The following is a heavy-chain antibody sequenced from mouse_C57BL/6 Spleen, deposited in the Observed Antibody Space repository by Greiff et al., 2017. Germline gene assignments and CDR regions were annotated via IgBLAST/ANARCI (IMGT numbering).Heavy chain of an antibody. V-gene: IGHV5-4*01. CDR3: ARDWDYGSRGFDY. CDR1: GFTFSSYA. CDR2: ISDGGSYT. J-gene: IGHJ2*02. D-gene: IGHD1-1*01. Sequence: EVQGVESGGGLVKPGGSLKLSCAASGFTFSSYAMSWVSQTPEKRLEWVATISDGGSYTYYPDNVKGRFTISRDNAKNNLYLQMSHLKSEDTAMYYCARDWDYGSRGFDYWGQGTSLTVSS.